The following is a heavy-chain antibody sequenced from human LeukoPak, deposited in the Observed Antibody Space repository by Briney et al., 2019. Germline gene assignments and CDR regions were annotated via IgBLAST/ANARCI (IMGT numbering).Heavy chain of an antibody. J-gene: IGHJ3*02. CDR1: GYSFTSYW. CDR3: ASSETARITIFGPEGAFDI. Sequence: GESLKISCKGSGYSFTSYWIGWVRQMPGKGLEWMGIIYPGDSDTRYSPSFQGQVTISADKSISTAYLQRSSLKASDTAMYYCASSETARITIFGPEGAFDIWGQGTMVTVSS. D-gene: IGHD3-3*01. CDR2: IYPGDSDT. V-gene: IGHV5-51*01.